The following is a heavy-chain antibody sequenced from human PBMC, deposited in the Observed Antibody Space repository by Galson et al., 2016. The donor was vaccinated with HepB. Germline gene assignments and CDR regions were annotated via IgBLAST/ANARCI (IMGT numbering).Heavy chain of an antibody. CDR2: IWYDGTQT. Sequence: SLRLSCAASGFTFSNYAWHWVRQAPGKGLEWLAMIWYDGTQTHYADSVKGRFTISRDDSKNTVYLQMDRLRADDTALYYCARDYPRVTPGFLDYWGQGTLVTVSS. D-gene: IGHD4-23*01. J-gene: IGHJ4*02. CDR3: ARDYPRVTPGFLDY. V-gene: IGHV3-33*01. CDR1: GFTFSNYA.